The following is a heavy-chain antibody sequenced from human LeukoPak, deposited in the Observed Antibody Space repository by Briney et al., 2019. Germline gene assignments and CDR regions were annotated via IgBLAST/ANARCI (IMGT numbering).Heavy chain of an antibody. CDR3: ARDDSSGWYSLD. J-gene: IGHJ4*02. CDR2: IKQDASEI. D-gene: IGHD6-19*01. V-gene: IGHV3-7*01. CDR1: GVPISGYW. Sequence: PGGSLRLSCAVSGVPISGYWMSWVRQAPGKGLEWVANIKQDASEIYYVGSVKGRFTISRDNAKNSLFLQMNSLRVEDTAVYYCARDDSSGWYSLDWGQGTLVTVSS.